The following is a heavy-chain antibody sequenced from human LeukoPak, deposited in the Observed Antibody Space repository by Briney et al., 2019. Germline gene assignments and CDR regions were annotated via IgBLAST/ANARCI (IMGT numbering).Heavy chain of an antibody. CDR2: IYYSGST. D-gene: IGHD3-22*01. J-gene: IGHJ4*02. Sequence: SETLSLTCTVSGGSISSYYWSWIRQPPGKGLEWIGYIYYSGSTNYNPSLKSRVTISVDTSKNQFSLKLSSVTAADTAVYYCASFSVWLYRSMGDYWGQGTLVTVSS. CDR3: ASFSVWLYRSMGDY. CDR1: GGSISSYY. V-gene: IGHV4-59*12.